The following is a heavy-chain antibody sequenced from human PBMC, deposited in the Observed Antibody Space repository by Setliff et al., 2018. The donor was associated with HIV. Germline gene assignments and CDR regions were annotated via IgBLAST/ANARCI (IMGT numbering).Heavy chain of an antibody. D-gene: IGHD6-13*01. CDR2: INAGNGNT. J-gene: IGHJ5*02. V-gene: IGHV1-3*01. CDR1: GYTFTSYA. CDR3: ARGYSIALGWFDP. Sequence: GASVKVSCKASGYTFTSYAMHWVRQAPGQRLEWMGWINAGNGNTKYSPKFQGRVTITRDTSASTAYMELSSLRSEDTAVYYCARGYSIALGWFDPWGQGTL.